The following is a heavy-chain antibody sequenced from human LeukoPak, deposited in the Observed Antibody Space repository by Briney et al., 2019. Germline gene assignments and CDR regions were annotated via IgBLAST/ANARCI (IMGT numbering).Heavy chain of an antibody. V-gene: IGHV3-23*01. J-gene: IGHJ5*01. CDR3: ARGYLEHCSGASCYPLDS. Sequence: PGGSLRLSCAASGFSFSNYSMCWVRQTPGKGRECVSVVTGSGGDTYYTGSVNGPFTISRDNSKNTLYLQMNSLRAEDTAVYYCARGYLEHCSGASCYPLDSWGQGTLVTVSS. CDR1: GFSFSNYS. CDR2: VTGSGGDT. D-gene: IGHD2-15*01.